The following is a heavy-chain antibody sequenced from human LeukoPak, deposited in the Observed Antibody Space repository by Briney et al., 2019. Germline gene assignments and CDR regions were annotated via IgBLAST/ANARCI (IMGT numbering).Heavy chain of an antibody. CDR2: ISYDGTNK. CDR1: GFTFSSYG. J-gene: IGHJ4*02. CDR3: AKIMWIQHMRAYFDY. V-gene: IGHV3-30*18. Sequence: GGSLRLSCAASGFTFSSYGIHWVRQAPGKGLEWVAVISYDGTNKYYADSVKGRFTVSRDNSKNTLCLQMNSLRAEDTAVYYCAKIMWIQHMRAYFDYWGQGTLVTVSS. D-gene: IGHD5-18*01.